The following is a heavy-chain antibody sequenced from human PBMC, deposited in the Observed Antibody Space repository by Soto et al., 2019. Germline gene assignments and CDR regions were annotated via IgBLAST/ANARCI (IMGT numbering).Heavy chain of an antibody. J-gene: IGHJ3*02. CDR2: ISDSSSYI. V-gene: IGHV3-21*01. CDR1: GFTFSTYS. D-gene: IGHD3-22*01. CDR3: ARGDYYDSSGPFSDAFDI. Sequence: PGGSXRLSCAASGFTFSTYSMNWVRQAPGKGLEWVSSISDSSSYIYYADSVKGRFTISRDNAKKSLYLQMNSLRAEDTAVYYCARGDYYDSSGPFSDAFDIWGQGTMVTVSS.